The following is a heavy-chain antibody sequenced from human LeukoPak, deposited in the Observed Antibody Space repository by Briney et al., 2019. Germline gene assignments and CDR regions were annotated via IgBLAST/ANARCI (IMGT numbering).Heavy chain of an antibody. V-gene: IGHV1-2*02. CDR3: ASPTGGYSYGTFDY. D-gene: IGHD5-18*01. CDR2: INPNSGGT. CDR1: GYTFTGYY. Sequence: GASVKVSCTASGYTFTGYYMHWVRQAPGQGLGWMGWINPNSGGTSYAQKFQGRVTMTRDTSISTAYMELSRLRSDDTAVYYCASPTGGYSYGTFDYWGQGTLVTVSS. J-gene: IGHJ4*02.